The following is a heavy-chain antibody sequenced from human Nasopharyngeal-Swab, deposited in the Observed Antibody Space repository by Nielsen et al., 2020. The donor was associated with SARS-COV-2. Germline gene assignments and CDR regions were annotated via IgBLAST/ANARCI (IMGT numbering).Heavy chain of an antibody. Sequence: SETLSLTCDVSGGSIRSSNWWTWVRQPPGKGLEWIGEIYHGGNTNYNPSLTSRVGISVDKSKNQFSLELTSVTATDTAVYYCARAQRGLAATIFYDYMDVWGKGTTVTVSS. J-gene: IGHJ6*03. V-gene: IGHV4-4*02. CDR3: ARAQRGLAATIFYDYMDV. CDR2: IYHGGNT. CDR1: GGSIRSSNW. D-gene: IGHD1-26*01.